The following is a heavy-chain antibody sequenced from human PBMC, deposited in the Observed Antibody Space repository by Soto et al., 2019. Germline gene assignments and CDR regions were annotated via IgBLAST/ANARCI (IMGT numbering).Heavy chain of an antibody. D-gene: IGHD2-2*01. V-gene: IGHV1-69*01. CDR2: LIPISDTT. CDR3: ARSQGSSTSLEIYSDYYYGMDV. J-gene: IGHJ6*02. Sequence: QVQLVQSGAEVKKPGSSVKVSCKASGGTFSSYAISWVRQAPGQGLEWMGGLIPISDTTNYAQKFQGSVTITAYESTSTAYMELSSLRSEDTAVYYCARSQGSSTSLEIYSDYYYGMDVWGQGTTVTVSS. CDR1: GGTFSSYA.